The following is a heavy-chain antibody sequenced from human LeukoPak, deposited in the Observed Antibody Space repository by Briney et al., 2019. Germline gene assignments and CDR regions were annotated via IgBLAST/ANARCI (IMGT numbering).Heavy chain of an antibody. D-gene: IGHD3-3*01. Sequence: GGSLRLSCAASGFTFSDYYMSWIRQAPGKGLEWVSYISSSGSTIYYADSVKGRLTISRDNAKNSLYLQMNSLRAEDTAVYYCTTPNDFWSGYPLYWGQGTLVTVSS. V-gene: IGHV3-11*01. J-gene: IGHJ4*02. CDR3: TTPNDFWSGYPLY. CDR2: ISSSGSTI. CDR1: GFTFSDYY.